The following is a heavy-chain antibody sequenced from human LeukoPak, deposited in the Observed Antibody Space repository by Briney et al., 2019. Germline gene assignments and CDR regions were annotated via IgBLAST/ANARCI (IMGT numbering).Heavy chain of an antibody. Sequence: GGSLRLSCAASGFTFSSYWMSWVRQAPGKGLEWVANIKQDGSEKYYVDSVKGRSTISRDNAKNSLYLQMNSLRAVDTAVYYCARDLDPSSSPFPYYFDYWGQGTLVTVSS. D-gene: IGHD6-6*01. J-gene: IGHJ4*02. V-gene: IGHV3-7*01. CDR3: ARDLDPSSSPFPYYFDY. CDR1: GFTFSSYW. CDR2: IKQDGSEK.